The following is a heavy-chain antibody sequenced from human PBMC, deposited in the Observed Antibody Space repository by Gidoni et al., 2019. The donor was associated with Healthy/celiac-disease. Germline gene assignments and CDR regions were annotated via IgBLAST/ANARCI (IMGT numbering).Heavy chain of an antibody. D-gene: IGHD1-26*01. V-gene: IGHV4-38-2*01. J-gene: IGHJ5*02. CDR1: GYSISSGYY. Sequence: QVQLQESGPGLVKPSETLSLTCAVSGYSISSGYYWGWIRQPPGKGLEWIGSIYHSGSTYYNPSLKSRVTISVDTSKNQFSLKLSSVTAADTAVYYCARQWELLPLYNWFDPWGQGTLVTVSS. CDR3: ARQWELLPLYNWFDP. CDR2: IYHSGST.